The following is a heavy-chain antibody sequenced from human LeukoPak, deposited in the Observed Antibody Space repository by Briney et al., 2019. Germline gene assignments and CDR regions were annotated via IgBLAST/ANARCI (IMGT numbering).Heavy chain of an antibody. V-gene: IGHV3-23*01. CDR2: VSLTGANM. J-gene: IGHJ3*02. Sequence: GGSLRLSCSASGFTFSSYGMSWVRQAPGKGLEWVSVVSLTGANMFYADSVKGRFTISRDNSKNTMYLQMDSLRVDDTAVYYCVKVATPNTLDAFDIWGQGTMVTVSS. CDR1: GFTFSSYG. D-gene: IGHD1/OR15-1a*01. CDR3: VKVATPNTLDAFDI.